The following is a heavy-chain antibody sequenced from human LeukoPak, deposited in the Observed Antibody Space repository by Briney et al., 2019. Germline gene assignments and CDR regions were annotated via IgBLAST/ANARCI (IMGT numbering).Heavy chain of an antibody. J-gene: IGHJ4*02. Sequence: ALVKVSCKASGYTFTSYDINWVRQATGQGLEWMGWMNPNSGNTGYAQKFQGRVTMTRNTSISTAYMELSSLRSEDTAVYYCARGYRGVVAANLDYWGQGTLVTVSS. CDR3: ARGYRGVVAANLDY. D-gene: IGHD2-15*01. CDR1: GYTFTSYD. CDR2: MNPNSGNT. V-gene: IGHV1-8*01.